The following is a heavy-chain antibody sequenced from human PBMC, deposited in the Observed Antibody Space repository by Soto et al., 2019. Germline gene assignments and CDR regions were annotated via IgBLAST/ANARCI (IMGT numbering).Heavy chain of an antibody. J-gene: IGHJ6*02. CDR2: ISAYNGNT. CDR3: ARGRGYCSGGSCYTKYYYYGMDV. CDR1: GYTFTSYG. D-gene: IGHD2-15*01. V-gene: IGHV1-18*04. Sequence: ASVKVSCKASGYTFTSYGISWVRQAPGQGLEWMGWISAYNGNTNYAQKLQGRVTMTTDTSTSTAYMELRSLRSDDTAVYYCARGRGYCSGGSCYTKYYYYGMDVWGQGTTVTVS.